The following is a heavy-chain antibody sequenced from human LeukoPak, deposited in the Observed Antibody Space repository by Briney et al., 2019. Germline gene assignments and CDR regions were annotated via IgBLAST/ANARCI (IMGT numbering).Heavy chain of an antibody. CDR1: GYTFTSYG. CDR3: ARGWFDP. J-gene: IGHJ5*02. CDR2: INPNSGGT. V-gene: IGHV1-2*02. Sequence: ASVKVSCKASGYTFTSYGISWVRQAPGQGLEWMGWINPNSGGTNYAQKFQGRVTMTRDTSISTAYMELSRLRSDDTAVFYCARGWFDPWGQGTLVTVSS.